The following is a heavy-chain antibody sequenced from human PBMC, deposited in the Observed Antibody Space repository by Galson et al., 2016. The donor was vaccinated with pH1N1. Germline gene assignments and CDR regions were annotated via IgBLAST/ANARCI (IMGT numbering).Heavy chain of an antibody. D-gene: IGHD3-16*02. CDR1: GFTFSNYW. CDR2: IKQDGSET. J-gene: IGHJ4*02. V-gene: IGHV3-7*01. CDR3: ARAIGSRSAY. Sequence: SLRLSCAASGFTFSNYWMHWVRQVPGKGLEWVANIKQDGSETYYVDSVRGRVTISRDNPKNSLYLQMSSLRDEDTALYYGARAIGSRSAYWGQGTLVTVSS.